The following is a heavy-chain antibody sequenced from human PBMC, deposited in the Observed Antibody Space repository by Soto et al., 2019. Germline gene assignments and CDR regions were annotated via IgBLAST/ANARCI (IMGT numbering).Heavy chain of an antibody. CDR1: GYIFVNYG. V-gene: IGHV1-18*01. D-gene: IGHD3-16*01. CDR2: ISPYTGNT. CDR3: VMVDNYVTPTPQDV. J-gene: IGHJ6*02. Sequence: QVQLVQSGDEVKKPGASVKVSCKASGYIFVNYGIAWVRLAPGQGLEWMGWISPYTGNTHSATKVQGRLTMTTDTSTSTAYMDLGSLTSYDTAVYYCVMVDNYVTPTPQDVWGQGTTVTVSS.